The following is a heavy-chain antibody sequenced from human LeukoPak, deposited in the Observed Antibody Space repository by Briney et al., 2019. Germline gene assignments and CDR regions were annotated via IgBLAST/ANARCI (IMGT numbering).Heavy chain of an antibody. CDR3: ARGGNLEN. CDR2: INEDGGER. D-gene: IGHD1-14*01. Sequence: PGGSLRLSCAASGFTLSRYWMSWVRQAPGKGLEWVANINEDGGERHYVDTVKGRFTISRDNAKNSLYLQMSSLRAEDTAVYYCARGGNLENWGRGTLVTVSS. V-gene: IGHV3-7*01. CDR1: GFTLSRYW. J-gene: IGHJ4*02.